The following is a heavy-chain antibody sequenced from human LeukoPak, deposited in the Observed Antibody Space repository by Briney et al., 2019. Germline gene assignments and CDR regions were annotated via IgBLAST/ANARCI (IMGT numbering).Heavy chain of an antibody. D-gene: IGHD3-22*01. Sequence: PGGSLRLSCAASGFTFNIYGMGWVRQALGKGLEWVSVISGSGTDTYNADSVKGRFTISRDNAKNSLYLQMNSLRAEDTAVYYCARAHKKSVTMIVRNKRPFDYWGQGTLVTVSS. CDR3: ARAHKKSVTMIVRNKRPFDY. V-gene: IGHV3-23*01. CDR1: GFTFNIYG. CDR2: ISGSGTDT. J-gene: IGHJ4*02.